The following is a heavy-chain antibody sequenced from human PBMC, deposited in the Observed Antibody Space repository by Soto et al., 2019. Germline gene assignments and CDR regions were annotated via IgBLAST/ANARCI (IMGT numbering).Heavy chain of an antibody. CDR2: MNPNSGNT. J-gene: IGHJ6*02. D-gene: IGHD2-2*01. Sequence: ASVKVSCKASGYTFTSYDINWVRQATGQGLEWMGWMNPNSGNTGCAQKFQGRVTISVDTSKNQFSLKLSSVTAADTAVYYCARVRCRSSSCYGYYYDGMDVWGQGTTVTVSS. CDR3: ARVRCRSSSCYGYYYDGMDV. CDR1: GYTFTSYD. V-gene: IGHV1-8*01.